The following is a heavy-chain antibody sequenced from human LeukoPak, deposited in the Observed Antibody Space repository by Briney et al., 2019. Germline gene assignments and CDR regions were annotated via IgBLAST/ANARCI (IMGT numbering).Heavy chain of an antibody. J-gene: IGHJ3*02. D-gene: IGHD2-2*01. CDR2: INPSGGST. CDR1: GYTFTSYY. Sequence: GASVKVSCKASGYTFTSYYMHWVRQAPGQGLEWMGIINPSGGSTSYAQKFQGRVTMTRDTSTSTVYMELSSLRSEDTAVYYCAKGNDQSDCSSTSCYGEAFDIWGQGTMVTVSS. V-gene: IGHV1-46*01. CDR3: AKGNDQSDCSSTSCYGEAFDI.